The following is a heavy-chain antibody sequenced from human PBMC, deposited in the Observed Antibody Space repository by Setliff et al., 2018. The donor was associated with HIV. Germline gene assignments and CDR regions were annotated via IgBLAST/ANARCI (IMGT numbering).Heavy chain of an antibody. J-gene: IGHJ6*03. CDR2: INTYNGNT. Sequence: ASVKVSCKASGYTFSTYGISWVRQAPGHGLEWMGWINTYNGNTNYAQKVKGRVTMTTDTSTSTAYMELRSLRSDDTAVYYCAREDTAPPDYYYSYMDVWGKGTTVTVSS. D-gene: IGHD5-18*01. V-gene: IGHV1-18*01. CDR1: GYTFSTYG. CDR3: AREDTAPPDYYYSYMDV.